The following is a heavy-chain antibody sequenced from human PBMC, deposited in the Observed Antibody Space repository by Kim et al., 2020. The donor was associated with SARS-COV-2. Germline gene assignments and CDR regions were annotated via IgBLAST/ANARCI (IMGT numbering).Heavy chain of an antibody. V-gene: IGHV4-4*07. D-gene: IGHD1-26*01. Sequence: SETLSLTCTVSGGSISSYYWSWIRQPAGKGLEWIGRISTSGSTNYNPSLKSRVTMSVDTSKSQFSLKLSSVTAADTAVYCCANSIVGATRDAFDIWGQGTLVTVSS. CDR1: GGSISSYY. CDR2: ISTSGST. CDR3: ANSIVGATRDAFDI. J-gene: IGHJ3*02.